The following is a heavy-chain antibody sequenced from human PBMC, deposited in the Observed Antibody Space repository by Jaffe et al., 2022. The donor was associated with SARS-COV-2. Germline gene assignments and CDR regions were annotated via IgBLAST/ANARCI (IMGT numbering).Heavy chain of an antibody. Sequence: EVQLVESGGGLVQPGGSLRLSCAASGFTVSSNYMSWVRQAPGKGLEWVSVIYSGGSTYYADSVKGRFTISRDNSKNTLYLQMNSLRAEDTAVYYCARDGIEQLVLSDYYYGMDVWGQGTTVTVSS. V-gene: IGHV3-66*02. CDR2: IYSGGST. CDR1: GFTVSSNY. J-gene: IGHJ6*02. CDR3: ARDGIEQLVLSDYYYGMDV. D-gene: IGHD6-6*01.